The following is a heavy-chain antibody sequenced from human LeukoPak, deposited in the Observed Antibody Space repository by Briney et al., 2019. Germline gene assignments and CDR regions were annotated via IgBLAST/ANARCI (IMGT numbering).Heavy chain of an antibody. CDR3: AKTRTGHVDY. J-gene: IGHJ4*02. CDR2: INGRGGST. D-gene: IGHD1-14*01. Sequence: GSLRLSCAASGFTFSSYAMSWVRQAPGKGLEWVSSINGRGGSTYYADSVKGRFTISRDNAKNSLYLQMNSLRAEDTAVYYCAKTRTGHVDYWGQGTLVTVSS. CDR1: GFTFSSYA. V-gene: IGHV3-23*01.